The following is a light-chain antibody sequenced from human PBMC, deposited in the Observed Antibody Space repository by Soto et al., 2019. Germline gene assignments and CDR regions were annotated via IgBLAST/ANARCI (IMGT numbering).Light chain of an antibody. Sequence: QSALTQPRSVSGSPGQSVTISCTGTSSDVGGYTYVSWYQQHPGKAPKLIIYDVTERPSGVPARFSGSKSGNTASLTISGLQAEDEADYYCCSYAGSYTYVFGTGTSSPS. J-gene: IGLJ1*01. CDR3: CSYAGSYTYV. CDR1: SSDVGGYTY. CDR2: DVT. V-gene: IGLV2-11*01.